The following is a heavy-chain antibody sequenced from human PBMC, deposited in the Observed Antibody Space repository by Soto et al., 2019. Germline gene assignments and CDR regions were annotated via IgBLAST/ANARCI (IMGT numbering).Heavy chain of an antibody. J-gene: IGHJ4*02. V-gene: IGHV3-30-3*01. CDR2: ISYDGSNK. CDR3: ARGDFWSGLDY. CDR1: GFTFSSYA. Sequence: QVQLVESGGGVVQPGRSLRLSCAASGFTFSSYAMHWVRQAPGKGLEWVAVISYDGSNKYYVDSVKGRFTISRDNSKNTLYLQMNSLRAEDTAMYYCARGDFWSGLDYWGQGTLVTVSS. D-gene: IGHD3-3*01.